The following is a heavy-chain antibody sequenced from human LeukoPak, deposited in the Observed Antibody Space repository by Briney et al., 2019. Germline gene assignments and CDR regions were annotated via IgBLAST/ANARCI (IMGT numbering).Heavy chain of an antibody. CDR1: GFTFSGSA. CDR2: IRGQDDSYAT. J-gene: IGHJ4*02. Sequence: GGSLRLSCAASGFTFSGSAMHWVRQASGKGLEWVGRIRGQDDSYATAYAASVKGRFTISRDDSKNTASLQMNSLKTEDTAVYYCITDSWFGGTWGQGTLVTVSS. V-gene: IGHV3-73*01. D-gene: IGHD3-10*01. CDR3: ITDSWFGGT.